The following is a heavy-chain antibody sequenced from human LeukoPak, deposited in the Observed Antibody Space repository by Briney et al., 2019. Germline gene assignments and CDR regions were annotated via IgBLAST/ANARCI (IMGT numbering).Heavy chain of an antibody. V-gene: IGHV3-23*01. CDR1: GFTFSSYA. D-gene: IGHD1-1*01. CDR2: ISGSGGST. Sequence: GGSLRLSCAASGFTFSSYAMSWVRQAPGKGLEWVSAISGSGGSTYYADSVKGRFTISRDNAKNSLYLQMNSLRAEDTAVYYCARDGNIFDYWGQGTLVTVSS. CDR3: ARDGNIFDY. J-gene: IGHJ4*02.